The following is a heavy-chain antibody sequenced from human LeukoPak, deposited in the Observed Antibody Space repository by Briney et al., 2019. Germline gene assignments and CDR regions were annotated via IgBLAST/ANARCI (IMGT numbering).Heavy chain of an antibody. CDR2: ISYDGSNK. V-gene: IGHV3-30*03. D-gene: IGHD5-12*01. CDR3: ARVTPWGDYPPYAMDV. J-gene: IGHJ6*02. Sequence: PGGSLRLSCAASGFTFSSYGMHWVRQAPGKGLEWVAVISYDGSNKYYADSVKGRFTISRDNSKNTLYLQMNSLRAEDTAVYFCARVTPWGDYPPYAMDVWGQGTTVTVSS. CDR1: GFTFSSYG.